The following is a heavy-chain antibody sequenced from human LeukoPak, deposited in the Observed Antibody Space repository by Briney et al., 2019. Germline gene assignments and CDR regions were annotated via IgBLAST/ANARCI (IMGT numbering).Heavy chain of an antibody. CDR2: ISTNTGNP. D-gene: IGHD6-13*01. CDR3: ARGLGYSSSWYRGAGSWFDP. CDR1: GYTFTRNA. Sequence: ASVKVSCKASGYTFTRNALIWVRQAPRQGLEWMGWISTNTGNPTYAQGFTGRFVFSLDTSVRTAYLQISSLKTEDTAVYYCARGLGYSSSWYRGAGSWFDPWGQGTLVTVSS. J-gene: IGHJ5*02. V-gene: IGHV7-4-1*02.